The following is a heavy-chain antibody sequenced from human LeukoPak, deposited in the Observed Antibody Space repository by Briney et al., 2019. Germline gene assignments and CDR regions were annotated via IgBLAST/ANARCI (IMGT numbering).Heavy chain of an antibody. D-gene: IGHD3-10*01. J-gene: IGHJ6*02. Sequence: GGSLRLSCAASGFTFSDYYMSWIRPAPGKGLEWVSYISSSGSTIYYADSVKGRFTISRDNAKNSLYLQMNSLRAEDTAVYYCAGGLLWFGELNYYYYYGMDVWGQGTTVTVSS. CDR1: GFTFSDYY. CDR2: ISSSGSTI. V-gene: IGHV3-11*01. CDR3: AGGLLWFGELNYYYYYGMDV.